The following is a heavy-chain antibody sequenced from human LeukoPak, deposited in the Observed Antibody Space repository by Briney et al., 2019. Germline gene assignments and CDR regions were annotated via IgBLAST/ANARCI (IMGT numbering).Heavy chain of an antibody. D-gene: IGHD1-26*01. Sequence: GGSLRLSCAASGFTFSDYYMSWIRQAPGKGLEWVSYISSSSSYTNSADSVKGRFTISRDNAKNSLFLQMNSLRAEDTAVYYCARTAAGRGWDDWFDPWGQGTLVTVST. V-gene: IGHV3-11*06. CDR3: ARTAAGRGWDDWFDP. J-gene: IGHJ5*02. CDR2: ISSSSSYT. CDR1: GFTFSDYY.